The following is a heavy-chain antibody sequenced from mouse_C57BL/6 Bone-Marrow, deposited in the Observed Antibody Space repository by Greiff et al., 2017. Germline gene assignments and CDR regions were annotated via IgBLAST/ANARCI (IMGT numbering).Heavy chain of an antibody. CDR1: GFTFSSYG. CDR3: ARHYDYYAMAY. Sequence: EVKLVESGGDLVKPGGSLKLSCAASGFTFSSYGMSWVRQTPDKRLEWVATISSGGSYTYYPDSVKGRFTISRDNAKNTLYLQMSSLRSEDTAMYYCARHYDYYAMAYWGQGTSVTVSS. J-gene: IGHJ4*01. V-gene: IGHV5-6*02. CDR2: ISSGGSYT.